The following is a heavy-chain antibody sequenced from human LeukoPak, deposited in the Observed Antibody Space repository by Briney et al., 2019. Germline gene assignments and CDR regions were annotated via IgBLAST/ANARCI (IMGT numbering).Heavy chain of an antibody. CDR2: IRQDGGVK. V-gene: IGHV3-7*03. CDR3: ARTVVVVVGASDYFDY. Sequence: PGGSLRLSCAASGFTFSSYWMTWVRQAPGKGLEWVANIRQDGGVKYYMDSAKGRFTLSRDNAKSSLYLQMNSLRVEDTAIYFCARTVVVVVGASDYFDYWGQGTLVTVSS. CDR1: GFTFSSYW. J-gene: IGHJ4*02. D-gene: IGHD2-2*01.